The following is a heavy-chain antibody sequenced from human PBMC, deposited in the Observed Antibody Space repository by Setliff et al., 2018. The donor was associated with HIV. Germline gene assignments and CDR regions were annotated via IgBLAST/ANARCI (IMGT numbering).Heavy chain of an antibody. D-gene: IGHD1-26*01. Sequence: PSETLSLTCTVSGVSTSSSSYYWGWIRQPPGKGLDWIGYVYYSGSTYYNPSLKSRVTISVDTSKNQFSLKLSSVTAADTAVYYCAREGTYSGTYWVRRVASFDIWGQGTMVTVSS. CDR3: AREGTYSGTYWVRRVASFDI. CDR2: VYYSGST. J-gene: IGHJ3*02. V-gene: IGHV4-39*02. CDR1: GVSTSSSSYY.